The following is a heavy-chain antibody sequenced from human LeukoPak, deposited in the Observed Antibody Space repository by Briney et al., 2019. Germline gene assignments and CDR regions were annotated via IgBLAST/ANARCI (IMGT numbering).Heavy chain of an antibody. Sequence: KPSETLSLTCTVSGGSISSYYWSWIRQPPGKGLELIGYIYYSGSTNYNPSLKSRVTISVDTSKNQFSLKLSSVTAADTAVYYCAREGRGGSSWYPNWFDPWGQGTLVTVSS. CDR1: GGSISSYY. D-gene: IGHD6-13*01. J-gene: IGHJ5*02. CDR2: IYYSGST. CDR3: AREGRGGSSWYPNWFDP. V-gene: IGHV4-59*01.